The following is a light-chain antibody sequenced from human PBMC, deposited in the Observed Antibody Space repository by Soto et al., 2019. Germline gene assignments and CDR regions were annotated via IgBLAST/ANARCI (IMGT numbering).Light chain of an antibody. V-gene: IGKV3-20*01. J-gene: IGKJ1*01. Sequence: EIVLTQSPGTLSLSPGERATLSCRASQSVSSCYLAWYQQKPEQAPRLLIYAASSRATGIPDRFSGSGSGTDFTLTISRLEPEDFAVYYCQQYGSSSWTFGQGTKVEIK. CDR3: QQYGSSSWT. CDR2: AAS. CDR1: QSVSSCY.